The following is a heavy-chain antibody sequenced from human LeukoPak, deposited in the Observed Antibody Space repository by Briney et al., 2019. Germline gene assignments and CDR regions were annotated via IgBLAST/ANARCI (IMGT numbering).Heavy chain of an antibody. V-gene: IGHV3-21*01. CDR3: ARDRGSRGGSCYDY. D-gene: IGHD2-15*01. Sequence: PGGSLRLSCAASGFTFSSYSMNWVRQAPGQGLEWVSSIGSNSSYIYYADSVKGRLTISRDDAQNSLYLQMNSLRAEDTAVYYCARDRGSRGGSCYDYCGQGTLVTVSS. CDR1: GFTFSSYS. J-gene: IGHJ4*02. CDR2: IGSNSSYI.